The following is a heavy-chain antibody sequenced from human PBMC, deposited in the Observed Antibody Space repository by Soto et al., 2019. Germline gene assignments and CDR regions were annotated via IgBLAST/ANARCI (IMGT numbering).Heavy chain of an antibody. CDR1: GGTFSSYA. V-gene: IGHV1-69*13. Sequence: SVKVSCKASGGTFSSYATSWVRQAPGQGLEWMGGIIPIFGTANYAQKFQGRVTITADESTSTAYMELSSLRSEDTAVYYCARDVRDYYYGMDVWGQGTTVTVSS. J-gene: IGHJ6*02. CDR2: IIPIFGTA. CDR3: ARDVRDYYYGMDV.